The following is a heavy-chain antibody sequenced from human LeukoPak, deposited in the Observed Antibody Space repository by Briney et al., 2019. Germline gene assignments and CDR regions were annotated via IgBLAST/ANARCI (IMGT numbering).Heavy chain of an antibody. CDR1: GGSIGSYY. Sequence: SETLSLTCTVSGGSIGSYYWSWIRQPAGKGLEWIGRIYTSGSTNYNPSLKSRVTMSVDTSKNQFSLKLSSVTAADTAVYYCARQAVAGTTLFDYWGQGTLVTVSS. D-gene: IGHD6-19*01. J-gene: IGHJ4*02. CDR2: IYTSGST. V-gene: IGHV4-4*07. CDR3: ARQAVAGTTLFDY.